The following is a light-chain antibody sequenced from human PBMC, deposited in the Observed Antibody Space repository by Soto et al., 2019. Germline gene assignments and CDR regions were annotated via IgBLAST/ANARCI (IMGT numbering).Light chain of an antibody. CDR1: SSDDGGYNY. Sequence: QSVLTQPPPASGSPGQSVTISCTGTSSDDGGYNYVSWYQQHPGKAPKLVIYEVTKRPSGAPDRFSGSKSGNTASLTVSGLQAEDEADYYCSSFTGASTIFGTGTKVTVL. V-gene: IGLV2-8*01. J-gene: IGLJ1*01. CDR3: SSFTGASTI. CDR2: EVT.